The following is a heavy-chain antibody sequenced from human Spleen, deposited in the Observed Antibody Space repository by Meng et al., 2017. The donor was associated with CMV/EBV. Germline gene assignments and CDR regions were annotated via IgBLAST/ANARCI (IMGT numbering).Heavy chain of an antibody. V-gene: IGHV3-21*01. D-gene: IGHD2/OR15-2a*01. Sequence: LSCAASGFTFSSKSMHWVRPAPGKGLEWVSSISSSSSYIYYADSVKGRFTISRDNAKNSLSLQMNSLRAEDTAVYYCATASIYYFDYWGQGALVTVSS. J-gene: IGHJ4*02. CDR3: ATASIYYFDY. CDR1: GFTFSSKS. CDR2: ISSSSSYI.